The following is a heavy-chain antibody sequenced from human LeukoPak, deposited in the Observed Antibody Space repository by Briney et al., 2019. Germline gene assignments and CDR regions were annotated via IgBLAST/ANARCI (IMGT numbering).Heavy chain of an antibody. J-gene: IGHJ3*02. V-gene: IGHV3-53*01. CDR3: ARTIVGTTYDAFDI. D-gene: IGHD1-26*01. Sequence: GGSLRLSCAASGFTVSSNYMSWVRQAPGKGLEWVSVLYSSGTTYYANPVKGRFTISRDNSKNSLYLQMNSLRVEDTAVYYCARTIVGTTYDAFDIWGQGTMVTVSS. CDR2: LYSSGTT. CDR1: GFTVSSNY.